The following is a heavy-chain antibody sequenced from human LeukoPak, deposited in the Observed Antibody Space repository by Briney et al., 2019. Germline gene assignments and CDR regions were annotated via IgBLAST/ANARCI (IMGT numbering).Heavy chain of an antibody. J-gene: IGHJ4*02. CDR2: IWYDGSNK. V-gene: IGHV3-33*06. CDR1: GFTFGSYG. Sequence: GGSLRLSCAASGFTFGSYGMHWVRQAPGKGLEWVAVIWYDGSNKYYADSVKGRFTISRDNSKNTLYLQMNSLRAEDTAVYYCAKDYCSGGSCYSGFDYWGQGTLVTVSS. CDR3: AKDYCSGGSCYSGFDY. D-gene: IGHD2-15*01.